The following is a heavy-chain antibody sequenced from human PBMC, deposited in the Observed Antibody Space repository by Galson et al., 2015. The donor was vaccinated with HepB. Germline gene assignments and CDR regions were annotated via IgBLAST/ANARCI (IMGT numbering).Heavy chain of an antibody. V-gene: IGHV3-33*01. CDR2: IWYDGSNK. CDR3: ARDRVAVYYFDY. CDR1: GFTFSSYG. D-gene: IGHD6-19*01. Sequence: SLRLSCAASGFTFSSYGMHWVRQAPGKGLEWVAVIWYDGSNKYYADSVRGRFTISRDNSKNTLYLQMNSLRAEDTAVYYCARDRVAVYYFDYWGQGTLVTVSS. J-gene: IGHJ4*02.